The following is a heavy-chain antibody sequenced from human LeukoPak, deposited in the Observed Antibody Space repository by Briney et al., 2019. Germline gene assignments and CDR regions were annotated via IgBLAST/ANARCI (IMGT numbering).Heavy chain of an antibody. V-gene: IGHV3-7*01. J-gene: IGHJ4*02. CDR3: ARVPTSGY. D-gene: IGHD3-10*01. Sequence: GGSLRLSCAASGFTFSSYWMSWVRQAPGKGLEFVANIKHDGSEKSYVDSVKGRFTISRDNAKNSLYLQMDSLRAEDTAVYYCARVPTSGYWGQGTLVTVSS. CDR1: GFTFSSYW. CDR2: IKHDGSEK.